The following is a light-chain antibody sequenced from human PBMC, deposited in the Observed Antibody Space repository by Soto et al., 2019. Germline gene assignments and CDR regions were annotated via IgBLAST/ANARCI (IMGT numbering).Light chain of an antibody. CDR3: QQYMSSLT. V-gene: IGKV3-20*01. Sequence: EMVLTQSPGSLSLSQGQRATLSCRASHSVDTTFFAWYQKKPGQAPRLLIYGASKRATGIPARFSGSGSGTYFTLIISRLEPEDFAVYDCQQYMSSLTFGQGTKVEIK. J-gene: IGKJ1*01. CDR2: GAS. CDR1: HSVDTTF.